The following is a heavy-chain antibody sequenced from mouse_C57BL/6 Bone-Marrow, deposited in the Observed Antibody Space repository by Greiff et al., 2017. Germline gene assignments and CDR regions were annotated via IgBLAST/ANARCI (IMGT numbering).Heavy chain of an antibody. J-gene: IGHJ2*01. D-gene: IGHD1-1*01. V-gene: IGHV1-59*01. CDR3: ARFYGSSGY. CDR1: GYTFTCYW. Sequence: QVQLQQPGAELVRPGTSVKLSCKASGYTFTCYWMHWVKQRPGQGLEWIGVIDPSDSYTNYNQKFKGKATLTVDTSSSTAYMQLSSLTSEDSAVYYCARFYGSSGYWGQGTTLTVSS. CDR2: IDPSDSYT.